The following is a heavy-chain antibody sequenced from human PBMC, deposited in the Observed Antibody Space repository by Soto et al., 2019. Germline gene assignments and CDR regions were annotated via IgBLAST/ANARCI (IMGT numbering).Heavy chain of an antibody. V-gene: IGHV3-21*02. CDR1: GFSFISYR. D-gene: IGHD3-3*01. J-gene: IGHJ6*03. CDR3: VRDFGWYFRSGYMDV. Sequence: EVQLVESGGGLVKPGGSLRLSFAASGFSFISYRMNWVRQAPGKGLEWVSSINEDSSYIYYAHSLRGRFTISRDNAKDSLYLQMNSLRAEDTAVYYCVRDFGWYFRSGYMDVWGDGATVTVSS. CDR2: INEDSSYI.